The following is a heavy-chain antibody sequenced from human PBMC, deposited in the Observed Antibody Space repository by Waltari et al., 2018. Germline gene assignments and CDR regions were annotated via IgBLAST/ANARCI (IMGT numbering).Heavy chain of an antibody. CDR2: VYYDGLNK. V-gene: IGHV3-30*03. CDR3: ARDSRDSYFDY. J-gene: IGHJ4*02. Sequence: QVQLVESGGGVVQPGRSLRLSCAASGFTFSNYGMHWVRQAPGKGLEWVAIVYYDGLNKYYADSVKGRFTISRDSSKNTLYLLMNSLRAEDTAVYYCARDSRDSYFDYWGQGTLVTVSS. CDR1: GFTFSNYG.